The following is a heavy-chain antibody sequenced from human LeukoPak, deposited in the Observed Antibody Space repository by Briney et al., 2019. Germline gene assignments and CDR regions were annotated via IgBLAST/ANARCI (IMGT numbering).Heavy chain of an antibody. CDR1: GGSISSASYY. CDR3: ARRAAGYYDILTGYPEYYFDY. D-gene: IGHD3-9*01. V-gene: IGHV4-61*02. Sequence: SQTLSLTCTVSGGSISSASYYWSWIRQPAGKGLQWIGRIYTSGSTYYSPSLKSRVTISVDTSKNQFSLKLSSVTAADTAVYYCARRAAGYYDILTGYPEYYFDYWGQGTLVTVSS. CDR2: IYTSGST. J-gene: IGHJ4*02.